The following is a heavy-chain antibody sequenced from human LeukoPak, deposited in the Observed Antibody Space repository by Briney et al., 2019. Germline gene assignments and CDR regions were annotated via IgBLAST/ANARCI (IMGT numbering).Heavy chain of an antibody. CDR3: ARPRTIFGVVRWFDP. CDR2: IYTSGST. V-gene: IGHV4-61*02. Sequence: SETLSLTCTVSGGSISSGSYYWSWIRQPAGKGLEWIGRIYTSGSTNYNPSLKSRVTISVDTSKNQFSLKLSSVTAADTAVYYCARPRTIFGVVRWFDPWGQGTLVTVSS. J-gene: IGHJ5*02. CDR1: GGSISSGSYY. D-gene: IGHD3-3*01.